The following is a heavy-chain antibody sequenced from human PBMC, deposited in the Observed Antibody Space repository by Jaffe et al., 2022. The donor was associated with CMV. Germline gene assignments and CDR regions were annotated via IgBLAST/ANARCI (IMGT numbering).Heavy chain of an antibody. J-gene: IGHJ4*02. CDR1: GGSFSGYY. CDR2: INHSGST. D-gene: IGHD3-16*02. V-gene: IGHV4-34*01. CDR3: ARGLARNDYVWGSYRLAYYFDY. Sequence: QVQLQQWGAGLLKPSETLSLTCAVYGGSFSGYYWSWIRQPPGKGLEWIGEINHSGSTNYNPSLKSRVTISVDTSKNQFSLKLSSVTAADTAVYYCARGLARNDYVWGSYRLAYYFDYWGQGTLVTVSS.